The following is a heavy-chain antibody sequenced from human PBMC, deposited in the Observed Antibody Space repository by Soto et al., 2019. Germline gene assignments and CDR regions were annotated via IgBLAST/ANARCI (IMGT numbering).Heavy chain of an antibody. V-gene: IGHV3-23*01. CDR3: AKAGQYYYVDLN. Sequence: GGSLRLSCADSGSTFSSYAMSWVRQAPGKGLEWVSAISGSGGSTYYADSEKGRFTISRDNSKNTLYLQMNSLRAEDTAVYYCAKAGQYYYVDLNWGQGALVTVSS. CDR2: ISGSGGST. J-gene: IGHJ4*02. CDR1: GSTFSSYA. D-gene: IGHD3-10*02.